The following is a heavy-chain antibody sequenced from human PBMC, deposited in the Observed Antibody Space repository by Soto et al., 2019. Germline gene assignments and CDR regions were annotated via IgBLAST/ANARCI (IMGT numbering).Heavy chain of an antibody. CDR3: AKVNSIVGDGDHDY. CDR2: ISSSGDIP. J-gene: IGHJ4*02. D-gene: IGHD4-17*01. CDR1: GFTFTTFA. Sequence: EVQLLESGGGLVQPGGSLRLSCAASGFTFTTFAMSWVRQPPGKGLEWVSGISSSGDIPYYADSVKGRFTISRDQSKKTVYLQMNSLRAEDTALYYCAKVNSIVGDGDHDYWGQGTLVSVYS. V-gene: IGHV3-23*01.